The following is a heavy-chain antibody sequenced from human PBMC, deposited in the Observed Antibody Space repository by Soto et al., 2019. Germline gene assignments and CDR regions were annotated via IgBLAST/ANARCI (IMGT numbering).Heavy chain of an antibody. V-gene: IGHV4-39*01. CDR3: AGVRGGDTNVFDF. CDR2: MYRTVSP. Sequence: QLHLHESGPGLVKPSETLSLSCSVSGDSITRIGFYWAWIRRPPGKELERISSMYRTVSPYYKPSFDCRFTTSVNTSKSQFSLRLTAITAADAVVYFCAGVRGGDTNVFDFWGQGARVTVSS. D-gene: IGHD3-10*01. CDR1: GDSITRIGFY. J-gene: IGHJ4*02.